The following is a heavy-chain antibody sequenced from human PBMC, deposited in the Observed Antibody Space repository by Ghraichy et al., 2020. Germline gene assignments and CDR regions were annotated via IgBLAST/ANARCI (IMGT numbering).Heavy chain of an antibody. V-gene: IGHV3-30*18. D-gene: IGHD2-15*01. Sequence: GESLRLSCAASGFTFTSYGMHWVRQAPGKGLEWVAVISYDGSNKYYADSVKGRFTISRDNSKHTLYLHMNSLRAEDTAVYYCAKDPCSGANCQMDYWGQGTLVTVSS. J-gene: IGHJ4*02. CDR3: AKDPCSGANCQMDY. CDR1: GFTFTSYG. CDR2: ISYDGSNK.